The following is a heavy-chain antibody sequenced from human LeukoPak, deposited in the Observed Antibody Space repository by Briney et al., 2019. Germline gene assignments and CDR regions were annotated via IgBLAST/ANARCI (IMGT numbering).Heavy chain of an antibody. Sequence: GGSLRLSCAASGFTFSSYEFSWVRQAPGKGLQWISYIDATGDTIFYSDSVRGRFTISRDNTRNSLFLQMNSLRAEDTAVYYCARDSSAMLRGYSDYWGLGTLVTVSS. D-gene: IGHD3-10*01. CDR2: IDATGDTI. J-gene: IGHJ4*02. V-gene: IGHV3-48*03. CDR3: ARDSSAMLRGYSDY. CDR1: GFTFSSYE.